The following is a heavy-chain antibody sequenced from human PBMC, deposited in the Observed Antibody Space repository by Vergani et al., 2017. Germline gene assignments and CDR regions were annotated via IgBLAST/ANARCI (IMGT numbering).Heavy chain of an antibody. Sequence: QVQLQESGPGLVKPSQTLSLTCTVSGGSISSGSYYWSWIRQPAGKGLEWIGRIYTSGGPNYNPSLKSRVTISVDTSKNQFSLKLSSVTAADTAVYYCARRGVTMVRGVTPYGMDVWGQGTTVTVSS. V-gene: IGHV4-61*02. J-gene: IGHJ6*02. CDR2: IYTSGGP. D-gene: IGHD3-10*01. CDR1: GGSISSGSYY. CDR3: ARRGVTMVRGVTPYGMDV.